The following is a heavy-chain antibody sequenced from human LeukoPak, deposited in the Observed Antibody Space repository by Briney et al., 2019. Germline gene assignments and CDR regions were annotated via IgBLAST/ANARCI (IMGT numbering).Heavy chain of an antibody. J-gene: IGHJ4*02. CDR3: ASLRYFDWSVDY. V-gene: IGHV3-53*01. D-gene: IGHD3-9*01. Sequence: PGGSLRLSCAASGFSVSHNYMIWVRQAPGKGLECVSLVYSGGTTYYTDSVKGRFTISRDNSKNTLYLQMNSLRAEDTAVYYCASLRYFDWSVDYWGQGTLVTVSS. CDR1: GFSVSHNY. CDR2: VYSGGTT.